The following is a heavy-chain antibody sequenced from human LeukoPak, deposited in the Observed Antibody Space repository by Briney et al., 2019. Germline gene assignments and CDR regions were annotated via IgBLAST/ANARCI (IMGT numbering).Heavy chain of an antibody. V-gene: IGHV3-23*01. CDR2: ISGSGDTT. CDR3: AKTPGIEVVVNYFDY. Sequence: GGSLRLSCAASGFIFSSCAMTWVRQAPGKGLEWVAGISGSGDTTYYTDSVKDRFTISRDNSKYTVYLQMNSLRGEDTAVYYCAKTPGIEVVVNYFDYWGQGTLVTVSS. J-gene: IGHJ4*02. D-gene: IGHD6-19*01. CDR1: GFIFSSCA.